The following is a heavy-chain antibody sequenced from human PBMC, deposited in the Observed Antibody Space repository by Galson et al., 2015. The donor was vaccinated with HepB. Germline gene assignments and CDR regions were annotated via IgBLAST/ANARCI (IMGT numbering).Heavy chain of an antibody. Sequence: SLRLSCAASGFTFTNTWMSWVRQAPGKGLEWVGRIKSKTDGGTTDYAAPVKGRFTISRDDSKNTLYLQMNSLKTGDTAVYYCTTYVGGAFHIWGQGTMVTVSS. CDR2: IKSKTDGGTT. CDR3: TTYVGGAFHI. D-gene: IGHD3-16*01. J-gene: IGHJ3*02. V-gene: IGHV3-15*01. CDR1: GFTFTNTW.